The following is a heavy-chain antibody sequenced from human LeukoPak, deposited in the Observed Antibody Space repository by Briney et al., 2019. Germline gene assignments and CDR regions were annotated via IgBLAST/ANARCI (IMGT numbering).Heavy chain of an antibody. J-gene: IGHJ4*02. CDR3: ANQRVLLWFGELPD. Sequence: PGGSLRLSCAASGFTFSSYGMHWVRQAPGKGLEGVAFIRYDGSNKYYADSVKGRFTTSRDNSKNTLYLQMNSLRAEDTAVYYCANQRVLLWFGELPDWGQGTLVTVSS. CDR1: GFTFSSYG. D-gene: IGHD3-10*01. V-gene: IGHV3-30*02. CDR2: IRYDGSNK.